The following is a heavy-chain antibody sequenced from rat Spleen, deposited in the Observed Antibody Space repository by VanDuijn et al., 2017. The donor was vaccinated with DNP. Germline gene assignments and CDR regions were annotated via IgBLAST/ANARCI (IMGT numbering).Heavy chain of an antibody. Sequence: EVQLVESGGDLVQPGRSLKLSCVASGFIFNDYALAWVRQAPKKGLEWVATISYDGLRPYYRDSVKGRFTISRDDAKSALYLQMDSLRSEDTATYYCARHASFYGYNPYWYSDFWGPGTMVTVSS. V-gene: IGHV5-17*01. CDR2: ISYDGLRP. CDR1: GFIFNDYA. D-gene: IGHD1-7*01. CDR3: ARHASFYGYNPYWYSDF. J-gene: IGHJ1*01.